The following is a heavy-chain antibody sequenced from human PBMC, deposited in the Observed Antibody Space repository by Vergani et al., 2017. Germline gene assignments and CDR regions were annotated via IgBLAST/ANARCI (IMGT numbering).Heavy chain of an antibody. Sequence: QVQLVQSGAEVKKPGASVKVSCKASGYTFTSYYMHWVRQAPGQGLEWMEIINPSGGSTSYAQKFQGRVTMTRDTSTSTVYMELSSLRSEDTAVYYCARDSQEHNESTVVNPEEYWGQGTLVTVSS. J-gene: IGHJ4*02. CDR3: ARDSQEHNESTVVNPEEY. D-gene: IGHD4-23*01. CDR2: INPSGGST. CDR1: GYTFTSYY. V-gene: IGHV1-46*01.